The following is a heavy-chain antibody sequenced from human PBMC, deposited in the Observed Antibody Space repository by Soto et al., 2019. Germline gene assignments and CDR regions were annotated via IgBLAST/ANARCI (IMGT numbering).Heavy chain of an antibody. J-gene: IGHJ6*02. CDR1: RGSISSSSYY. CDR2: IYYSGST. V-gene: IGHV4-39*01. Sequence: QLQLQESGPGLVKPSETLSLTCTVSRGSISSSSYYWGWIRQPPGKGLEWIGSIYYSGSTYYNPSLKSRVTISVDTSKNQFSLKLSSVTAADTAVYYCAGKYYYYYGMDVWGQGTTVTVSS. CDR3: AGKYYYYYGMDV.